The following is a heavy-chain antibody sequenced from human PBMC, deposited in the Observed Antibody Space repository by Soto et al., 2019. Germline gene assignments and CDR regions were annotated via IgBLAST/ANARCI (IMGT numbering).Heavy chain of an antibody. CDR1: GFTFRGYA. V-gene: IGHV3-23*01. J-gene: IGHJ5*02. CDR2: IRGGGDNT. Sequence: GGSLRLSCEGSGFTFRGYAMSWVRQPPGKGLEWVAAIRGGGDNTYYADSVKGRFTISRDNSKNTLYLQMNSLRAEDTAVYYCARDVYSNYVGWYDPWGQGTLVTVSS. D-gene: IGHD4-4*01. CDR3: ARDVYSNYVGWYDP.